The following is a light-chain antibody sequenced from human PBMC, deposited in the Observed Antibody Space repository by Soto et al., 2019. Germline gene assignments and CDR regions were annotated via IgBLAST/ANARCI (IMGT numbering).Light chain of an antibody. V-gene: IGLV2-11*01. CDR1: SSDVAKYDY. CDR3: CSHAGSYTFV. CDR2: DVS. Sequence: QSVLTQPRSVSGSPGQSVTISCTGTSSDVAKYDYVSWYQQSPGEAPKLLIYDVSKRPSGVPDRFSGSKFGITASLTISGLRAEDDADYFCCSHAGSYTFVFGTGTKLTVL. J-gene: IGLJ1*01.